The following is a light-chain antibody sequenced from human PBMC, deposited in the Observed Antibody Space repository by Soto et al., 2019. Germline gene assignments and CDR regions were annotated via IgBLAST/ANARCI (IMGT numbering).Light chain of an antibody. V-gene: IGKV1-5*03. CDR3: QRYNDK. CDR2: KAS. CDR1: QSISTW. Sequence: DFQMTQSPSTLFASVGDRVTITCRASQSISTWLAWYQQKPGKAPKLLIYKASSLESGVSFRFSGSGSETEFTLTISSLQPADSATYFCQRYNDKFGQGTKVDI. J-gene: IGKJ1*01.